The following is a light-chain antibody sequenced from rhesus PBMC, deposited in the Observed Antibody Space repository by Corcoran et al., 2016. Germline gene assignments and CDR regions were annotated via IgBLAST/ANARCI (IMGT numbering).Light chain of an antibody. CDR1: QGISSW. CDR2: KAS. CDR3: LQYDSGPWT. V-gene: IGKV1-22*01. Sequence: DIQMTQSPSSLSASVGDTVTITCRASQGISSWLAWYQQKPGKAPKLLLYKASTLQTGVPSRFSGSRSWSDFTLTIRSLQSEDFATYYCLQYDSGPWTFGQGTKVEIK. J-gene: IGKJ1*01.